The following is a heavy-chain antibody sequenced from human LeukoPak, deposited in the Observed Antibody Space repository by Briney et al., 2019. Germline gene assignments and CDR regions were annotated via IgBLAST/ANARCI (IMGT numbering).Heavy chain of an antibody. CDR1: GYTLTELS. V-gene: IGHV1-24*01. J-gene: IGHJ3*02. CDR2: FDPEDGET. CDR3: ATWVQQWLVDDAFDI. Sequence: ASVKVSCKVSGYTLTELSMHWVRQAPGKGLEWMGGFDPEDGETIYAQKFQGRVTMTEDTSTDTAYMELSSLRSEDTAVYDCATWVQQWLVDDAFDIWGQGTMVTVSS. D-gene: IGHD6-19*01.